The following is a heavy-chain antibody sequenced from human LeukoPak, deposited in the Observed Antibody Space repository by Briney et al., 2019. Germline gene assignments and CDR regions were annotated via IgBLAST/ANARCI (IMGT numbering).Heavy chain of an antibody. Sequence: GASVTVSCKASGYTFTGYYMHWMRQAPGQGLEWMGWINPNSGGTDYAQEFQGRVTMTRDTSISTAYMELSRLRSDDTAVYYCARGDDNGDYEAIDWGQGTLVTVSS. CDR1: GYTFTGYY. CDR3: ARGDDNGDYEAID. V-gene: IGHV1-2*02. D-gene: IGHD4-17*01. J-gene: IGHJ4*02. CDR2: INPNSGGT.